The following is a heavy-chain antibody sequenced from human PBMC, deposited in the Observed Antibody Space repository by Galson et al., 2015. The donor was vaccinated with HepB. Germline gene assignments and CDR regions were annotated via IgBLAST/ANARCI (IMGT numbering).Heavy chain of an antibody. J-gene: IGHJ4*02. Sequence: SLRLSCAASGFTFSSYSMNWVRQAPGKGLEWVSSISSSSSYIYYADAVKGRFTISRDNAKNSLYLQMNSLRAEDTAVYYCAREAGTYYFDYWGQGPLVTVSS. CDR2: ISSSSSYI. CDR3: AREAGTYYFDY. D-gene: IGHD1-7*01. CDR1: GFTFSSYS. V-gene: IGHV3-21*01.